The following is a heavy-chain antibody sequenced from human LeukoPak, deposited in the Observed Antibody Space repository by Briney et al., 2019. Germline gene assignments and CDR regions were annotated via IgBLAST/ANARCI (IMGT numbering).Heavy chain of an antibody. J-gene: IGHJ4*02. V-gene: IGHV4-31*03. CDR1: GVSFSNDGYY. CDR3: AGGTGY. Sequence: SQTLSLTCTVSGVSFSNDGYYWSWTRQHPGKGLEWIGCIHYSGTTYYNPSLQSRVTISIDTAKNQFSLKLTSVTVADTAVYYCAGGTGYWGQGTLVTVSS. CDR2: IHYSGTT. D-gene: IGHD1-14*01.